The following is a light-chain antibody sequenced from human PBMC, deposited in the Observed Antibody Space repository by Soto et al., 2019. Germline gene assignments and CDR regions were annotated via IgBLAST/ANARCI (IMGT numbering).Light chain of an antibody. V-gene: IGKV1-5*03. CDR2: KAS. J-gene: IGKJ1*01. Sequence: DIQMTQSPSPLSSSVGGKGTITCRASESISTWLAWYQQKPGKAPNLLIYKASSLESGVPSRFSGSGSGTEFTLTISSLQPDDVATYYCQQYNIYSWTFGQGTKVEIK. CDR3: QQYNIYSWT. CDR1: ESISTW.